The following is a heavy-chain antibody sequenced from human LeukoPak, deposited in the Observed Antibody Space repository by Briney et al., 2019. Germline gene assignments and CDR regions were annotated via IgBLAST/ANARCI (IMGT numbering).Heavy chain of an antibody. Sequence: GGSLSLSCAASGFAFSSYTMSWVRQAPGEGVGRGLAISGSGGTTYYADSVNGRFTISRDNSKNTLYLQMNSLRAEDTAVYYCAKGSEYDSSYDDAFDIWGQGTMVTVSS. D-gene: IGHD3-22*01. J-gene: IGHJ3*02. CDR2: ISGSGGTT. CDR1: GFAFSSYT. V-gene: IGHV3-23*01. CDR3: AKGSEYDSSYDDAFDI.